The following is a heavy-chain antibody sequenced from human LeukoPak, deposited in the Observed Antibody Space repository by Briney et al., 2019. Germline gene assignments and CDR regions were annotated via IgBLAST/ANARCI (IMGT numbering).Heavy chain of an antibody. D-gene: IGHD6-19*01. CDR3: AREEAVAGDFDY. CDR2: IYYSGST. V-gene: IGHV4-59*01. Sequence: PSETLSLTCTVSGGSISSYYWSWIRQPPGKGLEWIGYIYYSGSTNYNPSLKSRVTISVDTSKNQFSLKLSSVTAADTAVYYCAREEAVAGDFDYWGQGTLVTASS. CDR1: GGSISSYY. J-gene: IGHJ4*02.